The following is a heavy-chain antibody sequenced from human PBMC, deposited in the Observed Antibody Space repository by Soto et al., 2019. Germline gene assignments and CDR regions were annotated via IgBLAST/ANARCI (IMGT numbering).Heavy chain of an antibody. CDR3: ARDPSAYYYGSGSYPWFDP. D-gene: IGHD3-10*01. J-gene: IGHJ5*02. V-gene: IGHV1-18*01. CDR1: GYTFTSYG. Sequence: ASVKLSCKASGYTFTSYGISWVRQAPGQGLEWMGWISAYNGNTNYAQKLQGRVTMTTDTSTSTAYMELRSLRSDDTAVYYCARDPSAYYYGSGSYPWFDPWGQGTLVTVSS. CDR2: ISAYNGNT.